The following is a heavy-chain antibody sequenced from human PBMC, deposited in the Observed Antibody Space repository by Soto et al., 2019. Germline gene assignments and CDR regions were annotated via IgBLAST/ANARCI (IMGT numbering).Heavy chain of an antibody. D-gene: IGHD5-18*01. CDR3: VRDGGGYNYGSLLFYFDY. Sequence: PGGSLRLSCEVSGFIFRSYSLHWVRQAPFKVLEWVGALSYDSKMQYYADSVKGRFTISRDDSKNTQFLQINSLQPEDTAMYFCVRDGGGYNYGSLLFYFDYWGQGTQVTVSS. CDR2: LSYDSKMQ. CDR1: GFIFRSYS. J-gene: IGHJ4*02. V-gene: IGHV3-30*04.